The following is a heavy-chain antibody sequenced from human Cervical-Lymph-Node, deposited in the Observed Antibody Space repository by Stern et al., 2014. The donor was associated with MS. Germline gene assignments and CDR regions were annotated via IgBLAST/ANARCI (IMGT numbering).Heavy chain of an antibody. D-gene: IGHD3-10*01. V-gene: IGHV3-21*01. J-gene: IGHJ4*02. CDR3: ARDTITMVRGGYYFDY. CDR2: ISTGSSYI. Sequence: EMQLVESGGGLVKPGGSLRLSCAASGFTFSSYSMNWVRQAPGKGLEWVSSISTGSSYIFYAVSVKGRFTISRDNAKNSLYLQMNSLRAEDTAVYYCARDTITMVRGGYYFDYWGQGTLVTVSS. CDR1: GFTFSSYS.